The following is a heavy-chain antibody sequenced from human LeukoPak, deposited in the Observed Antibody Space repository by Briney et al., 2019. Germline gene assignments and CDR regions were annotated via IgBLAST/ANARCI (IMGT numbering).Heavy chain of an antibody. Sequence: PSETLSLTCTVSNYSISSGYYWGWVHQPPGKGLEGIGEIYHSGSTNYNPSLKSRVTISVDKSKNHFSLKLSSVTAADTAVYYCARGQGITMVRGVRYSSTEPYYYGMDVWGQGTTVTVSS. V-gene: IGHV4-38-2*02. D-gene: IGHD3-10*01. CDR1: NYSISSGYY. CDR2: IYHSGST. J-gene: IGHJ6*02. CDR3: ARGQGITMVRGVRYSSTEPYYYGMDV.